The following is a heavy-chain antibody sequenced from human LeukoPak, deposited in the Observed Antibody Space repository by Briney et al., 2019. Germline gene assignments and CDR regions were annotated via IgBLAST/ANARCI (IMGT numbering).Heavy chain of an antibody. CDR1: GGTFSSYA. CDR2: IIPIFGTA. V-gene: IGHV1-69*13. D-gene: IGHD1-26*01. CDR3: ARGGRGSPRGAFDI. Sequence: GASVKVSCKASGGTFSSYAISWVRQAPGQGLEWMGGIIPIFGTANYAQKFQGRVTITADESTSTAYMELSSLRSEDTAVYYCARGGRGSPRGAFDIWGQGTMVTVSS. J-gene: IGHJ3*02.